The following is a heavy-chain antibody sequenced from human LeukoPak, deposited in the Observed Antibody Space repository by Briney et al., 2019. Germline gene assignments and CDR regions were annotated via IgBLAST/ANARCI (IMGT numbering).Heavy chain of an antibody. CDR1: GGSISSNTYY. J-gene: IGHJ5*02. Sequence: SQTLSLTCIVSGGSISSNTYYWGWIRQPPGKGLEWIGSIYYSGSTYYNPSLKSRVTISVDTPKNQFSLKLSSVTAADTAVYYCARLNGGYNSLYNWFDPWGQGTLVTVSS. CDR2: IYYSGST. V-gene: IGHV4-39*01. CDR3: ARLNGGYNSLYNWFDP. D-gene: IGHD6-13*01.